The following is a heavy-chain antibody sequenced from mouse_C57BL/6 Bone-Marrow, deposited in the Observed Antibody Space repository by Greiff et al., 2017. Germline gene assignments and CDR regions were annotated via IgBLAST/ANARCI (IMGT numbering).Heavy chain of an antibody. CDR1: GYTFTSYW. D-gene: IGHD1-3*01. J-gene: IGHJ2*01. Sequence: VQLQQPGAELVKPGASVKLSCKASGYTFTSYWMQWVKQRPGQGLEWIGEIDPSDSYTNYNQKFKGKATLTVDTSSSTAYMQLSSLTSEDSAVYYCAREVGELNFDYWGQGTTLTVSS. CDR3: AREVGELNFDY. V-gene: IGHV1-50*01. CDR2: IDPSDSYT.